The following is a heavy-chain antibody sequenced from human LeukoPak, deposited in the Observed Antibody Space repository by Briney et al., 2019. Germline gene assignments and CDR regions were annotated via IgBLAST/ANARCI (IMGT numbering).Heavy chain of an antibody. CDR3: ARLRINYYDSSGYFFDY. CDR2: IYSGGST. V-gene: IGHV3-53*01. D-gene: IGHD3-22*01. Sequence: VGSLRLSCAASGFTLSSNYMSWVRQAPGKGVGSGSVIYSGGSTYYADCVKGRFTISRDNSKNTLYLQMNSLSAEDTAVYYCARLRINYYDSSGYFFDYWGQGTLVTVSS. J-gene: IGHJ4*02. CDR1: GFTLSSNY.